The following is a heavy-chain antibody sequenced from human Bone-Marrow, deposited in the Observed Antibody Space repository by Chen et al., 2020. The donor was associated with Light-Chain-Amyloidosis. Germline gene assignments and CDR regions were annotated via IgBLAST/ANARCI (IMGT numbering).Heavy chain of an antibody. CDR2: ISNNNI. J-gene: IGHJ4*02. CDR3: TRDDKWAFDY. V-gene: IGHV3-48*01. Sequence: EVQLVESGGGLVQPGGARRPSCAASGFIFSSYSMNWVRQAPGKGLEWLSYISNNNIYYADSVKGRFTISRDNARNSLSLQMNSLRAEDSAVYYCTRDDKWAFDYWGQGTLVTVSS. D-gene: IGHD1-26*01. CDR1: GFIFSSYS.